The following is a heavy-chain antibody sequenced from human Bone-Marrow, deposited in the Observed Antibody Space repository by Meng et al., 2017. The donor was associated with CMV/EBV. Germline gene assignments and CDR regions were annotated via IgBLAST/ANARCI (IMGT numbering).Heavy chain of an antibody. V-gene: IGHV1-2*02. D-gene: IGHD4-23*01. CDR3: ASGGNPAGYYYGMDV. J-gene: IGHJ6*01. Sequence: ASVKVSCKASGYTFTSYYMHWVRQAPGQGLEWMGWINPNSGGTNYAQKFQGRVTMTRDTSISTAYMELSRLRSDDTAVYYCASGGNPAGYYYGMDVWGQGTTVTGSS. CDR1: GYTFTSYY. CDR2: INPNSGGT.